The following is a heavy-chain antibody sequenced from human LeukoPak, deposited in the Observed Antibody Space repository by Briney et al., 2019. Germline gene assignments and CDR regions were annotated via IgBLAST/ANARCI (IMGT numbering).Heavy chain of an antibody. CDR3: ARASRDGYSTGHDY. D-gene: IGHD5-24*01. CDR2: IYSGGST. Sequence: SGGSLRLSCAASGFTVSSNYMSWVRQAPGKGLEWVSVIYSGGSTYYADCVKGRFTISRYNSKNTRYLQMNSLRAEDTAVYYCARASRDGYSTGHDYWGQGTLVTVSS. J-gene: IGHJ4*02. V-gene: IGHV3-66*01. CDR1: GFTVSSNY.